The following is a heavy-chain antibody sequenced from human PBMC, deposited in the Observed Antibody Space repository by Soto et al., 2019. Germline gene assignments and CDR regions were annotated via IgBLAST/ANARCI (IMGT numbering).Heavy chain of an antibody. Sequence: SETLSLTCAVSGGSISSGGYSWSWIRQPPGKGLEWIGYIYHSGSTYYNPSLKTRLTISKDTSKNQVVLTMTNMDPVDTATYYCARIHNGYSGSYFFDYWGQGTLVTVSS. J-gene: IGHJ4*02. CDR2: IYHSGST. D-gene: IGHD1-26*01. V-gene: IGHV4-30-2*02. CDR3: ARIHNGYSGSYFFDY. CDR1: GGSISSGGYS.